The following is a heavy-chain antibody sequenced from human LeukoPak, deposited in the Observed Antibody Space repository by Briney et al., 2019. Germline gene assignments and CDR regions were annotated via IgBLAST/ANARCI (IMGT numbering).Heavy chain of an antibody. CDR2: INPNSGDT. Sequence: ASVTVSFTSSGYTFTVYYMHWVRQAPGQGLEGMGWINPNSGDTNYAQKFQGRVTMTRDTSISTAYMELSRLRSDDTAVFYCARVYSGYEAYDAFDIWGQGTMVTVSS. V-gene: IGHV1-2*02. CDR1: GYTFTVYY. D-gene: IGHD5-12*01. J-gene: IGHJ3*02. CDR3: ARVYSGYEAYDAFDI.